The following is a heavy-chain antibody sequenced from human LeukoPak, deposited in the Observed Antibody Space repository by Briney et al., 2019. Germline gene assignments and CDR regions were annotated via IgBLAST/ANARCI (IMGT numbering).Heavy chain of an antibody. D-gene: IGHD6-13*01. CDR1: GFTFNDYG. CDR2: INWYGGST. V-gene: IGHV3-20*04. J-gene: IGHJ6*03. Sequence: PGGSLSLSCAASGFTFNDYGMSWVRQAPGKGLEWVSGINWYGGSTGYADSVKGRFTISRDNAKNSLYLQMNSLRAEDTALYYWAREGGDSSSWAYYYYYYMDVWGKGTTVTVSS. CDR3: AREGGDSSSWAYYYYYYMDV.